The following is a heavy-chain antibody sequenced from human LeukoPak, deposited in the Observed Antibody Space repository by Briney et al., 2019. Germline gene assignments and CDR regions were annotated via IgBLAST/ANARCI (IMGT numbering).Heavy chain of an antibody. V-gene: IGHV1-46*01. CDR1: GYPFTGYF. CDR2: INPSDRST. CDR3: TRAIYCSGGSCHWEFDY. Sequence: GASVKVSCKASGYPFTGYFMHWVRQALGQGLEWMGIINPSDRSTSYAQRFQGRVTMTRDTSTSTVYMELSSLRSEDTAVYYCTRAIYCSGGSCHWEFDYWGQGTLVTVSS. J-gene: IGHJ4*02. D-gene: IGHD2-15*01.